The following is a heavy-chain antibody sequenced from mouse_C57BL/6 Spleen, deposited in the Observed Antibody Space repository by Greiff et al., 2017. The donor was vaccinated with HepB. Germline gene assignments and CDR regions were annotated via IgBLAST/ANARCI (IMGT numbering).Heavy chain of an antibody. CDR3: ARSSDGYYGGFDY. CDR1: GYTFTSYW. CDR2: IDPSDSYT. V-gene: IGHV1-59*01. J-gene: IGHJ2*01. Sequence: QVQLQQPGAELVRPGTSVKLSCKASGYTFTSYWMHWVKQRPGQGLEWIGVIDPSDSYTNYNQKFKGKATLTVDTSSSTAYMQLSSLTSEDSAVYYCARSSDGYYGGFDYWGQGTTLTVSS. D-gene: IGHD2-3*01.